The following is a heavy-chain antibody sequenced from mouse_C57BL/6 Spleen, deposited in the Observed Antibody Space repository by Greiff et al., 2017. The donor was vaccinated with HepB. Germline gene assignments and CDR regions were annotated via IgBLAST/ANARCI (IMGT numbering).Heavy chain of an antibody. D-gene: IGHD1-3*01. V-gene: IGHV1-26*01. CDR3: AITLYYAMDY. CDR1: GYTFTDYY. Sequence: EVQLQQSGPELVKPGASVKISCKASGYTFTDYYMNWVKQSHGKSLEWIGDINPNNGGTSYNQKFKGKATLTVDKSSSTAYMELRSLTSEDSAVYYCAITLYYAMDYWGQGTSVTVSS. CDR2: INPNNGGT. J-gene: IGHJ4*01.